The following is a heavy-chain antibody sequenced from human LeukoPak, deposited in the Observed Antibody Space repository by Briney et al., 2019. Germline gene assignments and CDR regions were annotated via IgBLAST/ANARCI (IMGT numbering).Heavy chain of an antibody. J-gene: IGHJ5*02. Sequence: GGSLRLSCAASGFTFSKYGMHWVRQAPGKGLGWVAVIWFDGINTNHADSVKGRFTVSRDNSKNTLFLQMNSLRAEDTAVYFCVRDYCSGGSCYESKWFDPWGQGTLVTVSS. CDR2: IWFDGINT. D-gene: IGHD2-15*01. CDR3: VRDYCSGGSCYESKWFDP. CDR1: GFTFSKYG. V-gene: IGHV3-33*01.